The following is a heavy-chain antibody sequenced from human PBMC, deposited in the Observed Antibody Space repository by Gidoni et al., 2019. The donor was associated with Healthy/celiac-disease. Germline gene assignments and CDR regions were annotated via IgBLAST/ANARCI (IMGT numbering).Heavy chain of an antibody. V-gene: IGHV3-9*01. CDR1: GFTFDDYA. Sequence: EVQLVESGGGLVQPGRSLRLSCAASGFTFDDYAMHWVRQAPGKGLEWVSGISWNSGSIGYADSVKGRFTISRDNAKNSLYLQMNSLRAEDTALYYCAKFHGGYYVTWGQGTLVTVSS. CDR3: AKFHGGYYVT. CDR2: ISWNSGSI. J-gene: IGHJ5*02. D-gene: IGHD3-22*01.